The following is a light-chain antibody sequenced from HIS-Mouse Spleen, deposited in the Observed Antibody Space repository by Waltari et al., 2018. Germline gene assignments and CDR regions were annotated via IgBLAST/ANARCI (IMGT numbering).Light chain of an antibody. Sequence: EIVLTQSPATLSLSPGDRATLSCRASQSVSSYLAWYQQKPGQAPRLLIYDASNRATGIPARFSGSGSGKDFTLTISSLEPEDFAVYYCQQRSNWLTFGGGTKVEIK. J-gene: IGKJ4*01. CDR3: QQRSNWLT. CDR1: QSVSSY. V-gene: IGKV3-11*01. CDR2: DAS.